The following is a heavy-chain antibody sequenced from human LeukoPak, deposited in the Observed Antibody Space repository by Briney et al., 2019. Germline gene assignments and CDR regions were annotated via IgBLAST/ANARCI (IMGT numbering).Heavy chain of an antibody. CDR1: GGSITGYY. J-gene: IGHJ4*02. CDR2: VHYSGST. V-gene: IGHV4-59*08. Sequence: SETLSLTCTVSGGSITGYYWSWIRQPPGKGLEWIGNVHYSGSTNYNPSLKSRVTISVDTSKNQFSLKLSSVTAADTAVYYCARHSEQQLDYFDYWGQGTLVTVSS. D-gene: IGHD6-13*01. CDR3: ARHSEQQLDYFDY.